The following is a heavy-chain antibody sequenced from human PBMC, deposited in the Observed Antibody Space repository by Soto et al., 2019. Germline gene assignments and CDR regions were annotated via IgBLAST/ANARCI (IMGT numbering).Heavy chain of an antibody. CDR3: ARAGSGGSGFDY. Sequence: ALRVSCVASRFTFRRYPMEGFRQAPGKGLEWLAIVSHNGTKKYSNYSVKRRFTISRDNYKTTMNLPMNSMGAEAAAVYYCARAGSGGSGFDYWGQGTLVTVSS. CDR2: VSHNGTKK. J-gene: IGHJ4*02. D-gene: IGHD2-8*02. V-gene: IGHV3-30-3*01. CDR1: RFTFRRYP.